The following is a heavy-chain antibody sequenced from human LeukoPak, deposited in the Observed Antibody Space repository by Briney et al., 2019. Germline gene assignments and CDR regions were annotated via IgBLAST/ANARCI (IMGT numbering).Heavy chain of an antibody. CDR2: IYYSGST. Sequence: SETLSLTCTVSGGSISSGGYYWSWIRQHPGKGLEWIGYIYYSGSTYYTPSLKSRVTISVDTSKNQFSLKLSSVTAADTAVYYCARGGTPWFDPWGQGTLVTVSS. D-gene: IGHD3-16*01. CDR1: GGSISSGGYY. CDR3: ARGGTPWFDP. J-gene: IGHJ5*02. V-gene: IGHV4-31*03.